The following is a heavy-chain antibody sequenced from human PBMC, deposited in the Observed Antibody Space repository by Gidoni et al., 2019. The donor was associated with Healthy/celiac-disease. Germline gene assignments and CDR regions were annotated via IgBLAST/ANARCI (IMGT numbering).Heavy chain of an antibody. V-gene: IGHV3-30*03. J-gene: IGHJ5*02. CDR3: AMDHDYGDYDLSGLGGWFDP. CDR2: ISNAGSNK. D-gene: IGHD4-17*01. CDR1: AFTFSSCG. Sequence: QVLLVVPGGGVVQPGRSLRLSCATSAFTFSSCGMPWVRQVPGKGLARVAVISNAGSNKYYADSVKGRFTVSRDNSRNTLYLQRISLGAEDTAVYYCAMDHDYGDYDLSGLGGWFDPWGQGTLVTVSS.